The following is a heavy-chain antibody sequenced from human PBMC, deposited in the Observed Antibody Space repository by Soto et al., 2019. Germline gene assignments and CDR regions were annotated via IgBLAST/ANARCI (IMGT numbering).Heavy chain of an antibody. CDR1: GGSFSGYH. CDR3: ARYCSSATCYGVFDY. Sequence: QVQLQQWGAGLLKPSETLSLTCAVYGGSFSGYHWSWIRQSPGKGLELIGEISHSGSTIYNPPLESRVTLSADTSKNQFSLRLSSVTAADTALYYCARYCSSATCYGVFDYWGQGTLVTVSS. V-gene: IGHV4-34*01. J-gene: IGHJ4*02. CDR2: ISHSGST. D-gene: IGHD2-2*01.